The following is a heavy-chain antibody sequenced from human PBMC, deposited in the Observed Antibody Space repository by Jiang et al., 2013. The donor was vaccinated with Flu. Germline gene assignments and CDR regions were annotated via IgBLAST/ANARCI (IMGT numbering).Heavy chain of an antibody. D-gene: IGHD6-19*01. V-gene: IGHV3-48*02. CDR3: ARDDQWVIRYLDY. J-gene: IGHJ4*02. CDR1: GFTFGSYN. Sequence: QLLESGGGLVQPGGSLRLSCEASGFTFGSYNMNWVRQAPGKGLEWISYISSGSGTIYYADSVKGRFTISRDNAKNSLFLQMNSLRDDDTAVYYCARDDQWVIRYLDYWGHGNPGHRLL. CDR2: ISSGSGTI.